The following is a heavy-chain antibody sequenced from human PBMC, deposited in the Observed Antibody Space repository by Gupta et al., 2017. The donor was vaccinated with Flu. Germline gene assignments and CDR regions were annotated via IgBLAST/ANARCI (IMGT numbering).Heavy chain of an antibody. J-gene: IGHJ4*02. CDR3: AKDKAGRLDD. CDR1: GFPCSSYA. D-gene: IGHD6-13*01. V-gene: IGHV3-23*01. CDR2: ISGSGGST. Sequence: EVQLLESGGGFVQPGVSLSIPCAASGFPCSSYAMSWVRQAPGKGLEWVSAISGSGGSTYYSDSVKGRFTISRDNSKNTLYLQMNSLRAEDTAVYYCAKDKAGRLDDWGQGTLVTVSS.